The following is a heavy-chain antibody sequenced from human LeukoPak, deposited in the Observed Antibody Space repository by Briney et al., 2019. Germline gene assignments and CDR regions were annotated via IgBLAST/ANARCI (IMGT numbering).Heavy chain of an antibody. CDR1: GFTFSSYW. J-gene: IGHJ6*02. Sequence: PGGSLRLSCAASGFTFSSYWMHWVRQAPGKGLVWVSRINSDGSSTSYADSVKGRFTISRDNAKNTLYLQMNSPRAEDTAVYYCARERRTTVTYGMDVWGQGTTVTVSS. V-gene: IGHV3-74*01. D-gene: IGHD4-17*01. CDR2: INSDGSST. CDR3: ARERRTTVTYGMDV.